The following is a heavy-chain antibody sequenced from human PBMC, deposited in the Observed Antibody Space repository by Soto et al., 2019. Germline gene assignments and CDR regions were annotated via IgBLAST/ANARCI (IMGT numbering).Heavy chain of an antibody. CDR2: ITSNGDNT. CDR3: VKGNQLLRYYFEY. J-gene: IGHJ4*02. Sequence: GALRLSCSASGFTFSNFAMHWVRQAPGKGLEYVSGITSNGDNTYHADSVQGRFTISRDNSKSTLYLQMTSLRVEDTAVYYCVKGNQLLRYYFEYWGRGALVTVS. D-gene: IGHD2-2*01. V-gene: IGHV3-64D*06. CDR1: GFTFSNFA.